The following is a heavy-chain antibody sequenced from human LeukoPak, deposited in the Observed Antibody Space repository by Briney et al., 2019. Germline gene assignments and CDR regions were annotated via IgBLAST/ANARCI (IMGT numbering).Heavy chain of an antibody. J-gene: IGHJ4*02. V-gene: IGHV1-69*13. CDR3: ARDRWGDYVWGSTFDY. CDR1: GGTFSSYA. D-gene: IGHD3-16*01. CDR2: IIPIFGTA. Sequence: PVKVSCKASGGTFSSYAISWVRQAPGQGLEWMGGIIPIFGTANYAQKFQGRVTITADESTSTAYMELSSLRSEDTAVYYCARDRWGDYVWGSTFDYWGQGTLVTVSS.